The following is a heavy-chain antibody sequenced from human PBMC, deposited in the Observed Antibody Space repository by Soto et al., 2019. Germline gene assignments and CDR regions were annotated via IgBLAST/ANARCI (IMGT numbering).Heavy chain of an antibody. D-gene: IGHD6-19*01. J-gene: IGHJ3*02. Sequence: QVQLQESGPGLVKPSETLSLTCTVSGGSICSYYWSWIRQPPGKGLEWIGYIYYSGSTNYNPSLKSRVTISVDTSKNQFSLMLSSETAADTAVYYCATVAQTGWYDAFDIWGQGTTVTVSS. CDR1: GGSICSYY. CDR3: ATVAQTGWYDAFDI. V-gene: IGHV4-59*01. CDR2: IYYSGST.